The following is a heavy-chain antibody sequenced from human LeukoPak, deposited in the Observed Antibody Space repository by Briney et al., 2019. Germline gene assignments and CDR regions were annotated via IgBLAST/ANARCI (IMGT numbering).Heavy chain of an antibody. Sequence: ASVKVSCKASGYTFTGYYMHWVRQAPGQGLEWMGWINPNSGGTNYEQKFQGRVTMTRDTSISTAYMELSRLRSDDTAVYYCARIGPYYYGSGTKFFDYWGQGTLVTVSS. V-gene: IGHV1-2*02. CDR2: INPNSGGT. J-gene: IGHJ4*02. D-gene: IGHD3-10*01. CDR3: ARIGPYYYGSGTKFFDY. CDR1: GYTFTGYY.